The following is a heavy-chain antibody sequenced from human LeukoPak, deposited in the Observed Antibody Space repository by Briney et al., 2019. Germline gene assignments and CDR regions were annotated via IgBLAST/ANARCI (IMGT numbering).Heavy chain of an antibody. CDR1: GYTFTSYG. CDR2: ISAYNGNT. J-gene: IGHJ5*02. CDR3: ARIYSSGWYLNWFDP. V-gene: IGHV1-18*01. D-gene: IGHD6-19*01. Sequence: ASVKVSCKASGYTFTSYGISWVRQAPGQGLEWMGWISAYNGNTNYAQKLQGRVTMTTDTSTSTAYMELRSLRSDDAATYYCARIYSSGWYLNWFDPWGQGTLVTVSS.